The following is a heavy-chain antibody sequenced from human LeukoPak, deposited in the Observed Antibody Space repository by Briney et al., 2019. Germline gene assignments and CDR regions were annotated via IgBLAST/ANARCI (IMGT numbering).Heavy chain of an antibody. CDR1: GFTVSSNY. D-gene: IGHD5-12*01. V-gene: IGHV3-66*01. CDR2: IYSGGST. J-gene: IGHJ6*02. Sequence: GGPLRLSCAASGFTVSSNYMSWVRQAPGKGLEWVSVIYSGGSTYYADSVKGRFTISRDNSKNTLYLQMNSLRAEDTAVYYCARDKVATITGYYYYYYGMDVWGQGTTDTVSS. CDR3: ARDKVATITGYYYYYYGMDV.